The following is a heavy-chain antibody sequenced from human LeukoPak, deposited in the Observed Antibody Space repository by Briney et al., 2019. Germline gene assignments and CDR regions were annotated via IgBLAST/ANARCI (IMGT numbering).Heavy chain of an antibody. CDR1: GFTFSSYG. J-gene: IGHJ4*02. D-gene: IGHD3-16*01. CDR3: AKGFWGSPIDY. CDR2: ISGSGGTT. Sequence: GGSLRLSCAASGFTFSSYGMSWVRQAPVKELEWVSGISGSGGTTYYADSVKGRFTISRDNSKNTLYLQMNSLRAEDTAVYYCAKGFWGSPIDYWGQGTLVTVSS. V-gene: IGHV3-23*01.